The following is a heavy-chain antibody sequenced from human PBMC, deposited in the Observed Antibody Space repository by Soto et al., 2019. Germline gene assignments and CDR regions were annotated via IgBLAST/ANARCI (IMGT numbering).Heavy chain of an antibody. Sequence: EVHLVQSGGGLVQPGESLSLSCVASGFTFNDYAMHWVRQTPGKGLEWVAAISNRGSSAYYADSVKGRFTISRDKSTKTPSLQMHTPRSEDTAVYFCAKALFYAANFLPWESWGPGTPVA. D-gene: IGHD3-16*01. V-gene: IGHV3-23*04. CDR1: GFTFNDYA. J-gene: IGHJ4*02. CDR2: ISNRGSSA. CDR3: AKALFYAANFLPWES.